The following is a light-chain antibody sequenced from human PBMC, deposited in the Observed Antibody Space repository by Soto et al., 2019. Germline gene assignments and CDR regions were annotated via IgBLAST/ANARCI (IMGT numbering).Light chain of an antibody. J-gene: IGLJ1*01. Sequence: QSALTQPASVSGSPGQSITISCTGTSSDVGSYNLVSWYQQHPGKAPKLMIYEVSKRPSGVSNRFSGSKSGNTASLTIYGLQAEDEADYYCCSYAGSSTFVYVFGTGTKVTVL. CDR2: EVS. V-gene: IGLV2-23*02. CDR3: CSYAGSSTFVYV. CDR1: SSDVGSYNL.